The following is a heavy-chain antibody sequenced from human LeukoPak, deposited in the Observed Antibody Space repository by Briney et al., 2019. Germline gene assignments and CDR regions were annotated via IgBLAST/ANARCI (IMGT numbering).Heavy chain of an antibody. CDR1: GFTFSSYA. V-gene: IGHV3-30-3*01. CDR2: ISYDGSNR. D-gene: IGHD1-14*01. CDR3: ARPRVAWNHKKMNWFDP. Sequence: GGSLRLSCAASGFTFSSYAMHWVRQAPGKGLEWVAVISYDGSNRYYADSVKGRFTISRDNSKNMLYLQMNSLRAEDTAVYYCARPRVAWNHKKMNWFDPWGQGTLVTVSS. J-gene: IGHJ5*02.